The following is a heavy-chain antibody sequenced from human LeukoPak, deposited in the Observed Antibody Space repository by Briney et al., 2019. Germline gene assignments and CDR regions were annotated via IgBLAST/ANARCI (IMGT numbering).Heavy chain of an antibody. V-gene: IGHV1-46*01. CDR3: ARDVVRRDVGIAAAVYYFDY. CDR2: INPSGGST. Sequence: ASVKVSCKASGYTFTSYYMHWVRQAPGQGLEWMGIINPSGGSTSYAQKFQGRVTITADESTSTAYMELSSLRSEDTAVYYCARDVVRRDVGIAAAVYYFDYWGQGTLVTVSS. D-gene: IGHD6-13*01. J-gene: IGHJ4*02. CDR1: GYTFTSYY.